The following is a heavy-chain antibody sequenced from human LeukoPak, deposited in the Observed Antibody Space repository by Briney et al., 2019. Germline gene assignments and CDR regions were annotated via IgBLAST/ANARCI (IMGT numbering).Heavy chain of an antibody. CDR1: GYTFTGYY. CDR3: ARASYPEEDYYGMDV. J-gene: IGHJ6*02. V-gene: IGHV1-2*04. Sequence: GASVKVSCKASGYTFTGYYLYWVRQAPGQGLEWMGRINPNSGDTEYTQKFQDWVTMTRDTSTRTAYMELSGLRSGDTAVYYCARASYPEEDYYGMDVWGQGTTVTVSS. D-gene: IGHD2-21*01. CDR2: INPNSGDT.